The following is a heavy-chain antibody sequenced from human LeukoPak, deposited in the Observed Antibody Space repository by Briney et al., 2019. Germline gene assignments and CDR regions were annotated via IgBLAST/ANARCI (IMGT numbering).Heavy chain of an antibody. V-gene: IGHV3-30*04. CDR3: ARDQSSSSNLGAFDY. D-gene: IGHD6-6*01. CDR2: ISYDGSNK. J-gene: IGHJ4*02. Sequence: GGSLRLSCAASGFTFSSYAMHWDRQAPGKGLEWVAVISYDGSNKYYADSVKGRFTISRDNSKNTLYLQMNSLRAEDTAVYYCARDQSSSSNLGAFDYWGQGTLVTVSS. CDR1: GFTFSSYA.